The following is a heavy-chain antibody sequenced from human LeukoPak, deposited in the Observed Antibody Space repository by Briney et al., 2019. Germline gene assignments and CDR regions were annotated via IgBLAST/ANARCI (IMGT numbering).Heavy chain of an antibody. CDR3: ARGGHVDTAMVLFDY. Sequence: PSETLSLTCAVYGGSFSGYYWSWIRQPPGKGLEWIGEINHSGSINYNPSLKSRVTISVDTSKNQFSLKLSSVTAADTAVYYCARGGHVDTAMVLFDYWGQGTLVTVSS. CDR2: INHSGSI. CDR1: GGSFSGYY. D-gene: IGHD5-18*01. V-gene: IGHV4-34*01. J-gene: IGHJ4*02.